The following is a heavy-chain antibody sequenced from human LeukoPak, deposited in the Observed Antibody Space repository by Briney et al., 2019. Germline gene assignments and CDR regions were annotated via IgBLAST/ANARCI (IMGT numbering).Heavy chain of an antibody. CDR2: ISPYNGDT. V-gene: IGHV1-18*01. J-gene: IGHJ4*02. Sequence: GASVKVSCKTSHYTFTNYGISWVRQAPGQGLEWLGWISPYNGDTRYAQKLQGRFSMTTDTSTSTAYMELRSLRPDDTALYYCARLILGVTSTGFDYWGQGTLVTVSS. D-gene: IGHD1-1*01. CDR1: HYTFTNYG. CDR3: ARLILGVTSTGFDY.